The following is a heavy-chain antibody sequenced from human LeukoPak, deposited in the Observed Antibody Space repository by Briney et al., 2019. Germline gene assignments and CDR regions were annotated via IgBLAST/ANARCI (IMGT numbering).Heavy chain of an antibody. J-gene: IGHJ4*02. CDR2: ISYSGTT. D-gene: IGHD3-22*01. V-gene: IGHV4-39*01. Sequence: SETLSLTCSVSGGSITSQTDFWGWIRQSPGKGLEWIGSISYSGTTHYSPSLKSRVTISVDTSKNQFSLSLTSVTATDTAVYYCARASRMTLSRAGTPFSRIIVVPYYLDYWGQGTPVTVSS. CDR1: GGSITSQTDF. CDR3: ARASRMTLSRAGTPFSRIIVVPYYLDY.